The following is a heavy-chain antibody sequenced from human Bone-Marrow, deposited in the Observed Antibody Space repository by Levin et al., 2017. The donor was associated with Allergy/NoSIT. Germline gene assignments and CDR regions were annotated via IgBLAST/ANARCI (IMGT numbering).Heavy chain of an antibody. CDR1: GYTFTGYY. CDR2: INPNSGGA. J-gene: IGHJ5*02. D-gene: IGHD2-2*01. CDR3: AGEDCSSSTCYDRRWFGP. V-gene: IGHV1-2*06. Sequence: ASVKVSCKASGYTFTGYYIHWVRQAPGQGLEWMGRINPNSGGANSEQRFQGRVTMTRDTSISTAYMELSRLRSDDTAVYYCAGEDCSSSTCYDRRWFGPWGQGTLVTVAS.